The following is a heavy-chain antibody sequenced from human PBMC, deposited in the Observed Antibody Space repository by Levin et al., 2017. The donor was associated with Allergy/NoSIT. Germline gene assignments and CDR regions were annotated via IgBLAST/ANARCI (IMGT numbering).Heavy chain of an antibody. Sequence: RASVKVSCAASGFTVSSNYMSWVRQAPGKGLEWVSVIYSGGNTYYADSMKGRFTISRDNSKNTLYLQMNSLRAEDTAVYYCARLGSGIRNFDYWGQGTLVTVSS. CDR3: ARLGSGIRNFDY. J-gene: IGHJ4*02. V-gene: IGHV3-53*01. D-gene: IGHD3-10*01. CDR2: IYSGGNT. CDR1: GFTVSSNY.